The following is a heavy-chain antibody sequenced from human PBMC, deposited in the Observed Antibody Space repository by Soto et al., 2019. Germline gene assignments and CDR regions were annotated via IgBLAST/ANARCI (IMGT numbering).Heavy chain of an antibody. Sequence: SETLSLTCTVSGGSISSGGYYWSWIRQHPGKGLEWIGYIYYSGSTYYNPSLKSRVTISVDTSKNQFSLKLSSVTAADTAVYYCARATAAGTGVGGDYWGQGTLVTVSS. J-gene: IGHJ4*02. CDR1: GGSISSGGYY. CDR3: ARATAAGTGVGGDY. CDR2: IYYSGST. V-gene: IGHV4-31*03. D-gene: IGHD6-13*01.